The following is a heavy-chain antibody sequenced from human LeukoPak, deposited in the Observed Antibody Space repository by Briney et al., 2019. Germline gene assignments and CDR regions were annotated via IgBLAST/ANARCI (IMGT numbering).Heavy chain of an antibody. D-gene: IGHD3-16*01. V-gene: IGHV4-34*01. CDR2: INHSGST. CDR3: ARAPYSAYWFDR. CDR1: AGSFSGYY. Sequence: PSETLSLTSAVSAGSFSGYYGIWIRRPPGNGLEWIREINHSGSTNYTPSLKCRVTISVDTSKNQFSLKLSSVAAADTAVYYCARAPYSAYWFDRWGQGTLVTVSS. J-gene: IGHJ5*02.